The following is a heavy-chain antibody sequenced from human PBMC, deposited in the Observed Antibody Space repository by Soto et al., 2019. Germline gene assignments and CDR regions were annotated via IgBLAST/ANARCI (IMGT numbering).Heavy chain of an antibody. CDR3: AREGLDYVWGSRLYYYYGMDV. CDR1: GGSVSSGSYY. CDR2: IYYSGST. Sequence: SETLSLTCTVSGGSVSSGSYYWSWVRQPPGKGLEWIGYIYYSGSTNYNPSLKSRVTISVDTSKNQFSLKLSSVTAADTAVYYCAREGLDYVWGSRLYYYYGMDVWGQGTTVTVSS. V-gene: IGHV4-61*01. J-gene: IGHJ6*02. D-gene: IGHD3-16*01.